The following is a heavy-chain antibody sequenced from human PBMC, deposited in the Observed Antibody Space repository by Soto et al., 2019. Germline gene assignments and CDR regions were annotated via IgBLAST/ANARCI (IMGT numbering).Heavy chain of an antibody. J-gene: IGHJ4*02. CDR1: GFSLSTSGVG. V-gene: IGHV2-5*01. CDR3: THFTQSPVTPGSH. D-gene: IGHD4-4*01. Sequence: QITLKESGPTLVKATQTLTLTCLVSGFSLSTSGVGVGWIRQPPGKALEWLAFIYWNDDKRYRPSLKSRLTITQDTSKSLVVLTMTDMDPVDTATYYCTHFTQSPVTPGSHWGQGTLVTVSS. CDR2: IYWNDDK.